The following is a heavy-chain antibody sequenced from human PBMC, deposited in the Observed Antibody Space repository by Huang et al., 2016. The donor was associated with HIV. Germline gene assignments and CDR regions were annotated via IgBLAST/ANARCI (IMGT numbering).Heavy chain of an antibody. J-gene: IGHJ4*02. CDR3: ARGDYYDSSGYHPGYFDY. CDR2: IRNDGMKK. CDR1: GFILSNYG. Sequence: VQLIESGGGVVQPGKSLRLSCATSGFILSNYGMHWGRQAPGKGLKGVTCIRNDGMKKKYAESVRGRFTVGRDNGNNTLFLQMRSLGVDDTAVYYCARGDYYDSSGYHPGYFDYWGQGILVTVSS. V-gene: IGHV3-33*04. D-gene: IGHD3-22*01.